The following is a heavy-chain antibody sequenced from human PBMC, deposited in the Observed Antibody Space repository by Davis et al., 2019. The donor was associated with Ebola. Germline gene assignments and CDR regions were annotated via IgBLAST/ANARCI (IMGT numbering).Heavy chain of an antibody. Sequence: AASAKVSCKASGYTFTGYYMHWVRQAPGQGLEWMGWMNPKSGGTNYAQKFQDRVTMTRDTSISTAYMDLSRLRSDDTAVYYCARWGMAAAGPPRGMDVWGPGTTVTVSS. D-gene: IGHD6-13*01. J-gene: IGHJ6*02. V-gene: IGHV1-2*02. CDR2: MNPKSGGT. CDR1: GYTFTGYY. CDR3: ARWGMAAAGPPRGMDV.